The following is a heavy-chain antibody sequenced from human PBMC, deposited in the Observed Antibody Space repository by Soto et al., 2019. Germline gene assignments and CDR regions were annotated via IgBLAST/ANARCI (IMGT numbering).Heavy chain of an antibody. D-gene: IGHD2-21*02. Sequence: NPSLTCTVSGASIRSTDYYWSWIRQAPGKGLERIGYVYYTGSTYYNPSLMSRLTISVDTSKNQFSLKLTSVTAAETAVYYCVRTAREGAVAPHWFDRWGQGTQVTVSS. V-gene: IGHV4-30-4*01. J-gene: IGHJ5*02. CDR3: VRTAREGAVAPHWFDR. CDR2: VYYTGST. CDR1: GASIRSTDYY.